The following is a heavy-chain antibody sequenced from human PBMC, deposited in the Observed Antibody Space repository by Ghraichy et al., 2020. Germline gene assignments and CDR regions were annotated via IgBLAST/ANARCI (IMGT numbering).Heavy chain of an antibody. J-gene: IGHJ4*02. D-gene: IGHD1-1*01. CDR1: GFTFSNYW. CDR3: LRGTIAWNGIDY. CDR2: INSDGSIT. Sequence: GESLRLSCAASGFTFSNYWMHWVRQAPGKGLVWVSHINSDGSITNYADSVKGRFTISRDNAKNTLYLQMNSLRAEDTAVYYCLRGTIAWNGIDYCGQGTLVTVSS. V-gene: IGHV3-74*01.